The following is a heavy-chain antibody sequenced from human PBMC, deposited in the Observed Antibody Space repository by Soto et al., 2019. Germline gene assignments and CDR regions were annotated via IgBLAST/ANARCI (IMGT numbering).Heavy chain of an antibody. J-gene: IGHJ6*02. CDR3: ARGSWGGDGIDV. Sequence: SLRLSCAASGFTFSTYTINWVRQAPGKGLEWVASISSSSRDIFYADSVKARFTISRDNAKSSVDLQMNSLRVGDTAIYYCARGSWGGDGIDVWGQGTTVTVYS. D-gene: IGHD3-16*01. CDR1: GFTFSTYT. V-gene: IGHV3-21*01. CDR2: ISSSSRDI.